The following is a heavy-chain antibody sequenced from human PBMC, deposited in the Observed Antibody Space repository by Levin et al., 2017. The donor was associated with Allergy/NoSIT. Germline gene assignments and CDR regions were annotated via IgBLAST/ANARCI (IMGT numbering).Heavy chain of an antibody. J-gene: IGHJ4*02. Sequence: PSETLSLTCTVSGGSISSGSYYWSWIRQPAGKGLEWIGRIYTSGSTNYNPSLKSRVTISVDTSKNQFSLKLSSVTAADTAVYYCARDFGGSYYGSGRYYRWGQGTLVTVSS. CDR2: IYTSGST. CDR3: ARDFGGSYYGSGRYYR. D-gene: IGHD3-10*01. CDR1: GGSISSGSYY. V-gene: IGHV4-61*02.